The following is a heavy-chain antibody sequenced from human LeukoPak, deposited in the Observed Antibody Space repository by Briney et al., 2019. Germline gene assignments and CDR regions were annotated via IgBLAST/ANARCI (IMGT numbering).Heavy chain of an antibody. J-gene: IGHJ5*02. Sequence: SETLSLTCAVSGGSMSSYHWTWVRQPPGKGLEWIAYISYSGSTTYNPSLKSRVTISLDTSKNQFSLKMSSVTAADTAVYYCARGLVDSRGTRFDAWGQGTLVTVSS. D-gene: IGHD3-22*01. CDR3: ARGLVDSRGTRFDA. CDR2: ISYSGST. V-gene: IGHV4-59*01. CDR1: GGSMSSYH.